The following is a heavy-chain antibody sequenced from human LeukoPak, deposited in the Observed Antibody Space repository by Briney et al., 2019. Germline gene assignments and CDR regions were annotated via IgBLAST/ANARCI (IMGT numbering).Heavy chain of an antibody. Sequence: SQTLSLTCAISGDSVSSNSAAWNWIRQSPLRGLEWLGRTYYRSKWYTDYAVSVKSRIIINADTSKNQFSLQVTSVTPGDTAVYYCARGSSRIYFYDSSGYSHAFDYWGQGTLVTVSS. CDR3: ARGSSRIYFYDSSGYSHAFDY. CDR2: TYYRSKWYT. V-gene: IGHV6-1*01. CDR1: GDSVSSNSAA. D-gene: IGHD3-22*01. J-gene: IGHJ4*02.